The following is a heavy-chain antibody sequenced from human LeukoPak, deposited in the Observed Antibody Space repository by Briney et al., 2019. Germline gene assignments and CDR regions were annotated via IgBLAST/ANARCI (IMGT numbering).Heavy chain of an antibody. D-gene: IGHD3-22*01. CDR2: ISGSGGST. CDR3: AKPMYYYDSSGYGSDAFDI. V-gene: IGHV3-23*01. Sequence: GGSLRLSCVASGFTFGNHRMSWVRQAPGKGLEWVSAISGSGGSTYYADSVKGRFTISRDNSKNTLYLQMNSLRAEDTAVYYCAKPMYYYDSSGYGSDAFDIRGQGTMVTVSS. J-gene: IGHJ3*02. CDR1: GFTFGNHR.